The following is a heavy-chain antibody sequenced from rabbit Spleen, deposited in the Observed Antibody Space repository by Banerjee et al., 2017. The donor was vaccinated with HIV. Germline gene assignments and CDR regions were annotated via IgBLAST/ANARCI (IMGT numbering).Heavy chain of an antibody. V-gene: IGHV1S47*01. J-gene: IGHJ4*01. CDR3: ARDGTGGSYFAL. CDR1: GFDFSSYS. Sequence: QEQLVESGGGLVQPGGSLTLSCKASGFDFSSYSMSWVRQAPGKGLEWIGYIDPVFGSAYYASWVNGRFSISRENAQNTVFLQMTSLTAADTATYFCARDGTGGSYFALWGPGTLVTVS. D-gene: IGHD8-1*01. CDR2: IDPVFGSA.